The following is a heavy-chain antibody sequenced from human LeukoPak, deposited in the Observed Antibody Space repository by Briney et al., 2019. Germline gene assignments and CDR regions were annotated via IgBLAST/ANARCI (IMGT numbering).Heavy chain of an antibody. CDR3: AARRLTVTTEIDY. D-gene: IGHD4-17*01. CDR2: IHYDGNNK. CDR1: GFSFSSSA. V-gene: IGHV3-30*02. Sequence: GGSLRLSCAASGFSFSSSAMHWVRQAPGKGLDWVAFIHYDGNNKYYADSVKGRFTISRDNSKNTVYLQMNSLRPEDTAVYYCAARRLTVTTEIDYWGQGTLVTVSS. J-gene: IGHJ4*02.